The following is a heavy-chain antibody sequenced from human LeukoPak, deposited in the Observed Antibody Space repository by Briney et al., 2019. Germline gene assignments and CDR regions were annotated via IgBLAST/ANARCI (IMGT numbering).Heavy chain of an antibody. CDR3: ARGSSSWYYFDY. J-gene: IGHJ4*02. CDR1: GFTFSSYW. CDR2: INSDGSST. D-gene: IGHD6-13*01. Sequence: GGSLRPSCAASGFTFSSYWMHWVRQAPGKGLVWVSRINSDGSSTSYADSVKGRFTISRDNAKNTLYLQMNSLRAEDTAVYYCARGSSSWYYFDYWGQGTLVTVSS. V-gene: IGHV3-74*01.